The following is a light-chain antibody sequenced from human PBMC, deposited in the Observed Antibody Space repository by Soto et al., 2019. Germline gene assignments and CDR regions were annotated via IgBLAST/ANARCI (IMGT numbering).Light chain of an antibody. CDR1: QSVSSN. V-gene: IGKV3-15*01. CDR2: GAS. J-gene: IGKJ1*01. CDR3: QQYNNWPPMA. Sequence: EIVMTQSPATLSVSPGERATLSCRASQSVSSNLAWYQQKPGQAPRLLIYGASARATGIPARLSGSGSGTEFTLTISSLQSGDFAVYYCQQYNNWPPMAFGQGTKVEIK.